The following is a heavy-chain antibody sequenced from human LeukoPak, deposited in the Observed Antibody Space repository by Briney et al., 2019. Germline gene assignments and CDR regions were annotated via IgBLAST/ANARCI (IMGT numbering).Heavy chain of an antibody. D-gene: IGHD5-12*01. Sequence: ASVKVSCKASGYTLTGYYMHSVRQAPGQGLEWMGWINPNSGGTNYAQKFQGRVTMTRDTSISTAYMELSRLRSDDTAVYYCAIPTEDRVGGFDYWGQGTLVTVSS. V-gene: IGHV1-2*02. CDR1: GYTLTGYY. J-gene: IGHJ4*02. CDR3: AIPTEDRVGGFDY. CDR2: INPNSGGT.